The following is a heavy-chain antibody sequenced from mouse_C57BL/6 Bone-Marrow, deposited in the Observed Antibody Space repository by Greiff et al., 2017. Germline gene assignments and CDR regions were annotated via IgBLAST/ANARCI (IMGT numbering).Heavy chain of an antibody. V-gene: IGHV14-1*01. CDR3: AAGTYGNQFAY. CDR1: GFTITDYY. Sequence: EVQLVESGAELVRPGASVKLSCTASGFTITDYYMHWVKQRPEQGLEWIGRIDPEDGDTEYAPKFQGKATMTADTSSNTAYRQLSSLTSEDTAVDYCAAGTYGNQFAYWGQGTLVTVSA. CDR2: IDPEDGDT. J-gene: IGHJ3*01. D-gene: IGHD2-1*01.